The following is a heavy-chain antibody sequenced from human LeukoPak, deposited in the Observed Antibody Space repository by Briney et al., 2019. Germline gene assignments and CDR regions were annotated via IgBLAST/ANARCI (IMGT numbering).Heavy chain of an antibody. J-gene: IGHJ4*02. Sequence: PSQTLSLTCTVSGCSINSGDYYWSWLPPHPGEGLVWIGHIYYSGSTFYNPYLTSRLTISVDNSKNQFSLKLSSVTAADTAVYYCASGYCNGATCYGFDYWGQGTLVTVSS. V-gene: IGHV4-31*03. CDR1: GCSINSGDYY. CDR2: IYYSGST. D-gene: IGHD2-15*01. CDR3: ASGYCNGATCYGFDY.